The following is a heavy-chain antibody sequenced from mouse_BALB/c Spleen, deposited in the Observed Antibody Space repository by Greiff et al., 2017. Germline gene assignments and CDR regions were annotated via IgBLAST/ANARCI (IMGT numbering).Heavy chain of an antibody. Sequence: VQLKESGPELVKPGASVKVSCKASGYAFTSYNMYWVKQSHGKSLEWIGYIDPYNGGTSYNQKFKGKATLTVDKSSSTAYMHLNSLTSEDSAVYYCARIPSHYYGSSVYAMDYWGQGTSVTVSS. CDR1: GYAFTSYN. J-gene: IGHJ4*01. CDR2: IDPYNGGT. CDR3: ARIPSHYYGSSVYAMDY. D-gene: IGHD1-1*01. V-gene: IGHV1S135*01.